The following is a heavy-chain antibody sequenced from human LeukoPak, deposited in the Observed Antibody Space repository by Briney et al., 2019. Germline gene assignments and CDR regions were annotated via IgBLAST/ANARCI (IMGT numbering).Heavy chain of an antibody. Sequence: ASVKVSCTASGYTFTSYYMHWVRQAPGQGLECMGLINPSGGTTRYAQKFQGRVTMTRDMSTSTVYMELSSLRSEDTAVYYCARDPPRGYDWRYFDSWGQGTLVTVSS. J-gene: IGHJ4*02. CDR3: ARDPPRGYDWRYFDS. CDR1: GYTFTSYY. V-gene: IGHV1-46*01. CDR2: INPSGGTT. D-gene: IGHD5-12*01.